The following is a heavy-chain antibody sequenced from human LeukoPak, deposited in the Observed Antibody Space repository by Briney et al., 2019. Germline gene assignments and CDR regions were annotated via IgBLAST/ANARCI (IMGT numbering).Heavy chain of an antibody. V-gene: IGHV4-39*01. CDR2: IYYSGST. Sequence: SETLSLTCTVSGGSISSSTYYWGWIRQPPGKGLEWIGSIYYSGSTYYNASLKSRVTISADTSKNQLSLKLSSVTAADTAVYYCARPLSGSSSWHGDAFDIWGQGTMVTVSS. CDR3: ARPLSGSSSWHGDAFDI. CDR1: GGSISSSTYY. J-gene: IGHJ3*02. D-gene: IGHD6-13*01.